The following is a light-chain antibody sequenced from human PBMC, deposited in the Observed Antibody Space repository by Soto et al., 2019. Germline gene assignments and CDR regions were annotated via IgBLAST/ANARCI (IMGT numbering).Light chain of an antibody. CDR3: NSYTTSSTYV. Sequence: QSALTQPAAVSGSPGQSITISCTGTSSDVGGYNYVSWYQHHPGEAPKLMIFEVTKRPSGVSSRFSGSKSGNTASLTISGLQSEDEADYFCNSYTTSSTYVFGSGTKGTVL. CDR1: SSDVGGYNY. CDR2: EVT. V-gene: IGLV2-14*01. J-gene: IGLJ1*01.